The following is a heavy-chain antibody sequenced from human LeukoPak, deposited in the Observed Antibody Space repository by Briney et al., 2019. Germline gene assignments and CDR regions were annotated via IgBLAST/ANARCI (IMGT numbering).Heavy chain of an antibody. CDR3: VRWPYDYGTKRAFDI. CDR1: GGSISSYY. J-gene: IGHJ3*02. Sequence: PSETLSLTCTVSGGSISSYYWSWIRQPPGKGLEWIGYTYYNGNTNYNPSLKSRVTISVDTSKNQFSLKLSSVTAADTAVYYCVRWPYDYGTKRAFDIWGQGTMVTVSS. CDR2: TYYNGNT. D-gene: IGHD4-17*01. V-gene: IGHV4-59*01.